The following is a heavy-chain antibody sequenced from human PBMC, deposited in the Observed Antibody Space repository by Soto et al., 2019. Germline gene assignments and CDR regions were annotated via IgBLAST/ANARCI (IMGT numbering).Heavy chain of an antibody. CDR3: ARQKRYSSGWDPFGC. CDR1: GGSISSSSYY. Sequence: SETLSLTCTVSGGSISSSSYYWGWIRQPPGKGLEWIGSIYYSGSTYYNPSLKSRVTISVDTSKNQFSLELSSVTAADTAVYYCARQKRYSSGWDPFGCWGQGSLVAVSS. CDR2: IYYSGST. D-gene: IGHD6-19*01. V-gene: IGHV4-39*01. J-gene: IGHJ4*02.